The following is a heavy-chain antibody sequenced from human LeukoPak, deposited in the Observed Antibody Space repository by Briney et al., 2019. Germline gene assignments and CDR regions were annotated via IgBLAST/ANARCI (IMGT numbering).Heavy chain of an antibody. CDR1: GYSFTSYW. CDR2: IYPGDSAT. Sequence: GESLKTPCKGSGYSFTSYWIGWVRHTPGKGLEWMGIIYPGDSATRYSPSFQGQVTISADKSISTAYLQWSRLKASDTAMYYCARLTMIGGSDAFDIWGQGTMVTVSS. V-gene: IGHV5-51*01. J-gene: IGHJ3*02. D-gene: IGHD3-22*01. CDR3: ARLTMIGGSDAFDI.